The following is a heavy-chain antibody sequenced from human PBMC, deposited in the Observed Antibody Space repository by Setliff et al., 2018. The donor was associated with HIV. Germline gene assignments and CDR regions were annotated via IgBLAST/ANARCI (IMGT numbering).Heavy chain of an antibody. CDR3: ARDKLEETAESLWGPMKNDAFDI. V-gene: IGHV1-2*02. CDR2: INPNSGGT. J-gene: IGHJ3*02. CDR1: GYTFTDYY. D-gene: IGHD2-21*01. Sequence: ASVKVSCKASGYTFTDYYMHWVRQAPGQGLEWMGWINPNSGGTKSAQTFQGRVTMTRDTSINTAYMDLSRLRSDDTAIYYCARDKLEETAESLWGPMKNDAFDIWGPGTSVTVSS.